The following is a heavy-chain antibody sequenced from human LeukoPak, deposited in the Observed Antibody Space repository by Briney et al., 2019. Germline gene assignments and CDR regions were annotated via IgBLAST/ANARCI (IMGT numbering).Heavy chain of an antibody. CDR3: ARESMEGYFDY. Sequence: GGSLRLSCAASGFTFRNNWMSWVRQAPGKGLEWVANIKQDGSDKNYVDSVKGRFTISRDNAKNSLSLQMNSLRAEDTAVYYCARESMEGYFDYWGQGTLVTVSS. CDR1: GFTFRNNW. J-gene: IGHJ4*02. D-gene: IGHD2-21*01. V-gene: IGHV3-7*01. CDR2: IKQDGSDK.